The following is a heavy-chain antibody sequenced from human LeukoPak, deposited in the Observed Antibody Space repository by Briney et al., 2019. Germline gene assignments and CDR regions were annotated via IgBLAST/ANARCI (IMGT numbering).Heavy chain of an antibody. Sequence: SETLSLTCTVSGGSISSYYWSWIRQPPGKGLEWIGYIYYSGSTNYNPSLKSRVTISVDTSKNQFSLKLSSVTAADTAVYYCARHSRWEKSSFARADYWVQGTLVTVSS. CDR3: ARHSRWEKSSFARADY. J-gene: IGHJ4*02. CDR2: IYYSGST. V-gene: IGHV4-59*08. CDR1: GGSISSYY. D-gene: IGHD1-26*01.